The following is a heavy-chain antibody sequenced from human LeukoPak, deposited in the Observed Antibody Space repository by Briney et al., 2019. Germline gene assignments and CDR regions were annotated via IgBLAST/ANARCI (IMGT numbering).Heavy chain of an antibody. J-gene: IGHJ3*02. D-gene: IGHD3-22*01. CDR3: ARDPNTYYYDSSRGDAFDI. CDR1: GFTFSDYY. V-gene: IGHV3-11*01. Sequence: PGGSLRLSCAASGFTFSDYYMSWIRQAPGKGLEWVSYISSSGSTIYYADSVKGRFTISRDNAKTSLYLQMNSLRAEDTAVYYCARDPNTYYYDSSRGDAFDIWGQGTMVTVSS. CDR2: ISSSGSTI.